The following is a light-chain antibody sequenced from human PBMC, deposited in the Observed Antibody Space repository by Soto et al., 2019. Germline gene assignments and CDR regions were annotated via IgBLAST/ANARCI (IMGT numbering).Light chain of an antibody. CDR3: QQCYRDPWT. CDR2: KAS. Sequence: DIQMTQSPSTMSASVGDRVTITCRASQSVDTCLAWYQQKPGKAHHLLIYKASSLETGVPSSFSGSGSVTEFTLTISSLQPDDFATCYFQQCYRDPWTFGQGNKLEIK. J-gene: IGKJ1*01. V-gene: IGKV1-5*03. CDR1: QSVDTC.